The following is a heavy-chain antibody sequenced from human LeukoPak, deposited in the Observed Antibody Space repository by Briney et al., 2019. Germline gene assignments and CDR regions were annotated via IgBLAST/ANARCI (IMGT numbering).Heavy chain of an antibody. CDR2: IKQDGSEK. D-gene: IGHD6-13*01. J-gene: IGHJ4*02. CDR3: ARGFQAAAVPFDY. V-gene: IGHV3-7*05. Sequence: GSLRLSCAASGFTFSSYWMSWVRQAPGKGLEWVANIKQDGSEKYYVDSVKGRFTISRDNAKNSLYLQMNSLRAEDTAVYSCARGFQAAAVPFDYWGQGTLVTVSS. CDR1: GFTFSSYW.